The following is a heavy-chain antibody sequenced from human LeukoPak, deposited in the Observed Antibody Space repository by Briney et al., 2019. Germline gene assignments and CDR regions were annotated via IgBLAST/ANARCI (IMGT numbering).Heavy chain of an antibody. J-gene: IGHJ3*02. D-gene: IGHD5-12*01. CDR1: GGSFSGYY. CDR3: ARGYTGSDAFDI. CDR2: IYYSGST. V-gene: IGHV4-59*01. Sequence: PSETLSLTCSVYGGSFSGYYWSWIRQPPGKGLEWIGYIYYSGSTNYNPSLKSRVTISVDTSKNQFSLKLSSVTAADTAVYYCARGYTGSDAFDIWGQGTMVTVSS.